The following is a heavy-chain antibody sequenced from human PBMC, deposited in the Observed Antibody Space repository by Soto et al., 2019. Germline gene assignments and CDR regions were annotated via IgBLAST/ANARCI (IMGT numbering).Heavy chain of an antibody. J-gene: IGHJ6*02. Sequence: ASVKVSCKASGYTFTGYYMHWVRQAPGQGLEWMGWINPNSGGTNYAQKFQGWVTMTRDTSISTAYMELSRLRSDDTAVYYCARDTHYYGSGSYYTLYYYYGMDVWGQGTTVTVSS. D-gene: IGHD3-10*01. V-gene: IGHV1-2*04. CDR1: GYTFTGYY. CDR3: ARDTHYYGSGSYYTLYYYYGMDV. CDR2: INPNSGGT.